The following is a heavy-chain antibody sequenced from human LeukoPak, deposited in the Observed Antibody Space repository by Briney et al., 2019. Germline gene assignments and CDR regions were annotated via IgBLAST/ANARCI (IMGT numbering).Heavy chain of an antibody. D-gene: IGHD3-9*01. CDR2: ISYDGSNK. V-gene: IGHV3-30-3*01. CDR3: ARVSLDWLLYGPFDY. J-gene: IGHJ4*02. CDR1: GFTFSSYA. Sequence: GRSLRLSCAASGFTFSSYAMHWVRQAPGKGLEWVAVISYDGSNKYYADSVKGRFTISRDNSKNTLYLQMNSLRAEDTAVYYCARVSLDWLLYGPFDYWGQGTLVTVSP.